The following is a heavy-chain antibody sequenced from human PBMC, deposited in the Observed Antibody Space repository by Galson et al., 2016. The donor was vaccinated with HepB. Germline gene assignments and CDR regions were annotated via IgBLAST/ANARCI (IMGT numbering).Heavy chain of an antibody. J-gene: IGHJ4*02. CDR1: RYTFTTYW. Sequence: SVKVSCKASRYTFTTYWMHWVRQAPGQGLEWVGVINPSGGGTSYAQKFQGRVSMTSDTSTGPVYMQLICLRSEDTAVYCCARPSYGEYYYFDYWGQGTLVIVSS. D-gene: IGHD4-17*01. CDR2: INPSGGGT. CDR3: ARPSYGEYYYFDY. V-gene: IGHV1-46*01.